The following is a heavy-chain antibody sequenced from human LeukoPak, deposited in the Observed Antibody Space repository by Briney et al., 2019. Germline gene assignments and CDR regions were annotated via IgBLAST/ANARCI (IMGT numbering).Heavy chain of an antibody. D-gene: IGHD2-2*02. J-gene: IGHJ4*02. CDR1: GFTFSSYW. CDR2: INTDGSST. CDR3: ARDRRYCSSTSCYTCDY. Sequence: PGGSLRLSCAASGFTFSSYWMHWVRQAPGKGLVWVSRINTDGSSTSYADSVKGRFTLSRDNAKNTLYLQMNSLRAEDTAVYYCARDRRYCSSTSCYTCDYWGQGTLVTASS. V-gene: IGHV3-74*01.